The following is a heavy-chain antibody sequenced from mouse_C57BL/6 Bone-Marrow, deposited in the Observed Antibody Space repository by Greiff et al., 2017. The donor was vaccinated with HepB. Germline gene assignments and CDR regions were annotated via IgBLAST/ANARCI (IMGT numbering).Heavy chain of an antibody. J-gene: IGHJ4*01. Sequence: QVQLKQPGAELVKPGASVKMSCKASGYTFTSYWITWVKQRPGQGLEWIGDIYPGSGSTNYNEKFKSKATLTVDTSSSTAYMQLSSLTSEDSAVYYCARYGNYPYYYAMDYWGQGTSVTVSS. CDR1: GYTFTSYW. CDR3: ARYGNYPYYYAMDY. D-gene: IGHD2-1*01. V-gene: IGHV1-55*01. CDR2: IYPGSGST.